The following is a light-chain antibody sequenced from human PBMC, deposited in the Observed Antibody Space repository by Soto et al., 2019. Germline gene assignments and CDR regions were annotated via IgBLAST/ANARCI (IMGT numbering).Light chain of an antibody. CDR3: QSYDTSLSVV. CDR1: SSNIGAGYD. Sequence: QSVLTQPPSVSGAPGQRVTISCTGSSSNIGAGYDVHWYQLLPGRAPKLLIFRNSDRPSGVPDRFSGSKSVTSASLAITGLQAEDEADYYCQSYDTSLSVVFGGGTKLTVL. J-gene: IGLJ3*02. V-gene: IGLV1-40*01. CDR2: RNS.